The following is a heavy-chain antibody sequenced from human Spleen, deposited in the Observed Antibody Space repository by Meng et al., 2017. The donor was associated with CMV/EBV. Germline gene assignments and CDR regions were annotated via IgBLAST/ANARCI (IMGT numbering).Heavy chain of an antibody. V-gene: IGHV3-49*04. D-gene: IGHD6-19*01. CDR1: GFTLGDYA. CDR2: IRTIPYGGTT. CDR3: TKFPAAGPFDF. Sequence: GESLKISCTASGFTLGDYAMSWVRQAPGKGLEWVGFIRTIPYGGTTEYAASVKGRFTISRDDSKSIAYLEMNSLTTEDTALYYCTKFPAAGPFDFWGQGALVTVSS. J-gene: IGHJ4*02.